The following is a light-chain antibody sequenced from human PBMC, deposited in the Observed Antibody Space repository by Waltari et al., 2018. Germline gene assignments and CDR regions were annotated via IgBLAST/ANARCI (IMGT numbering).Light chain of an antibody. CDR1: ISNLGSNY. V-gene: IGLV1-47*01. Sequence: QSVLTQPPSASETPGQRVIISCSGSISNLGSNYLYWYQQLPGTAPKLLSHRNNQRPSGVPVRFSGSKSGTSASLAISGLRSEDEGVYYCASWDESHYVFGSGTRVTVV. J-gene: IGLJ1*01. CDR3: ASWDESHYV. CDR2: RNN.